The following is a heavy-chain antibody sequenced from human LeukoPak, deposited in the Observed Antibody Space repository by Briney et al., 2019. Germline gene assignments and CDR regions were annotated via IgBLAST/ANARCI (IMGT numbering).Heavy chain of an antibody. CDR2: IYSGGST. V-gene: IGHV3-66*01. CDR1: GFMFSSYS. Sequence: GGSLRLSCAASGFMFSSYSMNWVRQAPGKGLEWVSVIYSGGSTYYADSVKGRFTISRDNSKNTLYLQMNSLRAEDTAVYYCARDPEGDWYFDLWGRGTLVTVSS. D-gene: IGHD1-26*01. CDR3: ARDPEGDWYFDL. J-gene: IGHJ2*01.